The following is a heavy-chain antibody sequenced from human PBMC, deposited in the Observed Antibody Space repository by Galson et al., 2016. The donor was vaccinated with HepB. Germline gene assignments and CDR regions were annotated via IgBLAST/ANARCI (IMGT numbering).Heavy chain of an antibody. D-gene: IGHD1-14*01. CDR1: GFTFSTYG. CDR3: ARGGGTSSYYYWGMDV. J-gene: IGHJ6*02. CDR2: ISFEGNKQ. V-gene: IGHV3-30*03. Sequence: SLRLSCADSGFTFSTYGMHWVRQAPGEGLEWVAAISFEGNKQHYADSVKGRFTVSRDNSKNTLYLQMNNLTPDDTAIYYCARGGGTSSYYYWGMDVWGQGTPVTVSS.